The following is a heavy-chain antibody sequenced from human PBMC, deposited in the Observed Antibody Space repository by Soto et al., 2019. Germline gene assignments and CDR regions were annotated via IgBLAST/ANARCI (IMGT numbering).Heavy chain of an antibody. CDR3: AKDLRVAGTFDV. D-gene: IGHD6-19*01. CDR2: VSYDGSNK. CDR1: GFTFSSYG. J-gene: IGHJ3*01. Sequence: QVQLVESGGGVVQPGTSLRLSCAASGFTFSSYGMHWVRQAPGKGLEWVAVVSYDGSNKYYADSVKGRFTISRDNSKNTLYLQMNSLRAEDTAVYYCAKDLRVAGTFDVWGQGTMVTVSS. V-gene: IGHV3-30*18.